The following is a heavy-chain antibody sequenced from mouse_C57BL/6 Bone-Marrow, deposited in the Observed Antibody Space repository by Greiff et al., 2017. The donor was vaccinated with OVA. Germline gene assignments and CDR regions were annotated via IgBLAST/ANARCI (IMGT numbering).Heavy chain of an antibody. CDR2: IYPRSGNT. D-gene: IGHD4-1*01. CDR1: GYTFTSYG. CDR3: ARSSWDDWYFDV. J-gene: IGHJ1*03. Sequence: QVHVKQSGAELARPGASVKLSCKASGYTFTSYGISWVKQRTGQGLEWIGEIYPRSGNTYYNEKFKGKATLTADKSSSTAYMELRSLTSEDSAVYFCARSSWDDWYFDVWGTGTTVTVSS. V-gene: IGHV1-81*01.